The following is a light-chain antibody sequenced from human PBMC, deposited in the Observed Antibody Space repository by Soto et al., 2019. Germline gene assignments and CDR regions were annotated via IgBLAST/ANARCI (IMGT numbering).Light chain of an antibody. Sequence: EIVLTQSPGTLSLSPGERATLSCRASQSVTSSYLAWYQQKPGQAPRTLIFGASSRATGIPDRFSGSGSGTDFTLTISSLEPEDFAVYYCHQYGSSPRTFGQGTKVDNK. CDR2: GAS. J-gene: IGKJ1*01. CDR1: QSVTSSY. V-gene: IGKV3-20*01. CDR3: HQYGSSPRT.